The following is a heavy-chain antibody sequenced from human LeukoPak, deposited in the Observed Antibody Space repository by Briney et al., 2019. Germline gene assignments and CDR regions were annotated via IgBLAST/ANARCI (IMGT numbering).Heavy chain of an antibody. CDR3: ARDRGGCSSTSCSTDAFDI. D-gene: IGHD2-2*01. V-gene: IGHV3-74*01. CDR1: GFTFSSYW. CDR2: INSDGSST. Sequence: GGSLRLSCAASGFTFSSYWMHWVRQAPGKGLVWVSRINSDGSSTSYADSVKGRFTVSRDNAKNSLYLQMNSLRAADTAVYYCARDRGGCSSTSCSTDAFDIWGQGTMVTVSS. J-gene: IGHJ3*02.